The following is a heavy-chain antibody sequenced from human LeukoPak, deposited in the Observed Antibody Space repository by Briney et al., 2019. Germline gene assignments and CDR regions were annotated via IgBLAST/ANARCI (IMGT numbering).Heavy chain of an antibody. CDR1: GFTFSSYS. J-gene: IGHJ4*02. Sequence: GGSLRLSCAASGFTFSSYSMNWVRQAPGKGLEWVSSISSSSSYIYYADSVKGRFTISRDNAKNSLYLQMNSLRAEDTAVYYCARDRPGYYDFWSGPLTFDYWGQGTLVTVSS. CDR2: ISSSSSYI. V-gene: IGHV3-21*01. CDR3: ARDRPGYYDFWSGPLTFDY. D-gene: IGHD3-3*01.